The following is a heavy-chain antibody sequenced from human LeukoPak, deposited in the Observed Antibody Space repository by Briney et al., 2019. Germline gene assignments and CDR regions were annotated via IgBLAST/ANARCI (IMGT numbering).Heavy chain of an antibody. CDR1: GFTFSSYA. Sequence: GGSLRLSCAASGFTFSSYAMSWVRQAPGKGLEWVSAISGSGGSTYYADSVKGRFTISRDNSKNTLYLQMNSLRVEDMAVYYCAKGPYDSRPYYFDHWGQGTLVTVSS. J-gene: IGHJ4*02. D-gene: IGHD3-22*01. CDR3: AKGPYDSRPYYFDH. V-gene: IGHV3-23*01. CDR2: ISGSGGST.